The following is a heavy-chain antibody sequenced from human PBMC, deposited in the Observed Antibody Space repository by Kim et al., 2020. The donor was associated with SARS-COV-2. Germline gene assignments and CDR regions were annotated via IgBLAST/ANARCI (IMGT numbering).Heavy chain of an antibody. CDR1: GFTFGDYA. Sequence: GGSLRLSCTASGFTFGDYAMSWVRQAPGEGLEWVGFIRSKAYGGTTEYAASVKGRFTISRDDSKSIAYLQMNSLKTEDTAVYYCYVLPTIGYWGQGTLVTVSS. V-gene: IGHV3-49*04. CDR2: IRSKAYGGTT. D-gene: IGHD2-2*01. J-gene: IGHJ4*02. CDR3: YVLPTIGY.